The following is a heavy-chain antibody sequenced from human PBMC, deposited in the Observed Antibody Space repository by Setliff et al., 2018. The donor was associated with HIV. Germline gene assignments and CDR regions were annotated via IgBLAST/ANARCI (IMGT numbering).Heavy chain of an antibody. D-gene: IGHD3-3*01. Sequence: LRLSCAASGFTLSNYWMSWVRQAPGKGLEWVANIKQDVSEKYYVDSVKGRFTLSRDNAKNPLYLQINSLRAEDTAFYFCARVSISFGVIIRYYFDYWGQGTLVTVSS. CDR3: ARVSISFGVIIRYYFDY. CDR1: GFTLSNYW. J-gene: IGHJ4*02. CDR2: IKQDVSEK. V-gene: IGHV3-7*01.